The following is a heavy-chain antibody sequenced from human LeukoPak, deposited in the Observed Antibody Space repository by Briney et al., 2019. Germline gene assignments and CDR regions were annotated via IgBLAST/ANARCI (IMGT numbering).Heavy chain of an antibody. CDR1: GYTATSYD. J-gene: IGHJ4*02. D-gene: IGHD4-17*01. Sequence: ASVKASSKPYGYTATSYDINWDRQAARHWLEWMGSINPNSANTGYAQKCQDRFTMNNNTSISTAYMELSSLRSEDTAVYYCARGNANYGDYYFDSWGQGTLVTVSS. V-gene: IGHV1-8*01. CDR3: ARGNANYGDYYFDS. CDR2: INPNSANT.